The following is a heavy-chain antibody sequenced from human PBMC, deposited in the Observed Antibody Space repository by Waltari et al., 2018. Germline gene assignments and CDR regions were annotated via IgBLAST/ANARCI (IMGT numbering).Heavy chain of an antibody. J-gene: IGHJ4*02. Sequence: EVQLLESGGGLVQPGGSLRLSCAASGFPFSSYAMSGVRQAPGKGVEWVSAISGSGGSTYYADSVKGRFTISRDNSKNTLYLQMNSLRAEDTAVYYCANEWLWVFGVVKPFDYWGQGTLVTVSS. V-gene: IGHV3-23*01. CDR3: ANEWLWVFGVVKPFDY. CDR2: ISGSGGST. CDR1: GFPFSSYA. D-gene: IGHD3-3*01.